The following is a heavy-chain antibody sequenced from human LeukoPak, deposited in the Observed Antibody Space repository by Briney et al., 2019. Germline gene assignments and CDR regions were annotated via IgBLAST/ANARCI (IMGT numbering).Heavy chain of an antibody. D-gene: IGHD3-10*01. Sequence: GGSLRLSCAASGFTFSSYGMHWVRQAPGRGLEWVAFIRYDGSNKYYADSVKGRFTISRDNSKNTLYLQMNSLRAEDTAVYYCAKFLDYYGSGSPYYGMDVWGQGTTVTVSS. CDR3: AKFLDYYGSGSPYYGMDV. J-gene: IGHJ6*02. CDR2: IRYDGSNK. V-gene: IGHV3-30*02. CDR1: GFTFSSYG.